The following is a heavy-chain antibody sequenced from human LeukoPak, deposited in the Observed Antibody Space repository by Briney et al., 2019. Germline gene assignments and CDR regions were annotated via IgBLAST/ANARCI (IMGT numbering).Heavy chain of an antibody. V-gene: IGHV3-30*03. J-gene: IGHJ4*02. CDR2: ISYDGSNK. D-gene: IGHD1-1*01. Sequence: GRSLRLSCAASGFTFSSYGMHWVRQAPGKGLEWVAVISYDGSNKYYANSVKGRFTISRDNSKNTLYLQMNSLRAEDTAVYYCATSGIMWYNWNDNPFDYWGQGTLVTVSS. CDR1: GFTFSSYG. CDR3: ATSGIMWYNWNDNPFDY.